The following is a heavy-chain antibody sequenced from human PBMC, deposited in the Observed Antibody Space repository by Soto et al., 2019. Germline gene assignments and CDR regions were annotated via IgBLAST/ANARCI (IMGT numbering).Heavy chain of an antibody. CDR2: IRGSGGAT. D-gene: IGHD1-26*01. CDR1: GFTFSDYA. Sequence: GGSLRLSCAASGFTFSDYAMTWVRQAPGKGLEWVSAIRGSGGATYYADSVKGRFTISRDNSKNTLYLQMNSLRAEDTAVYYCAKDLGFPDNYFDYWGQGTLVTVSS. CDR3: AKDLGFPDNYFDY. V-gene: IGHV3-23*01. J-gene: IGHJ4*02.